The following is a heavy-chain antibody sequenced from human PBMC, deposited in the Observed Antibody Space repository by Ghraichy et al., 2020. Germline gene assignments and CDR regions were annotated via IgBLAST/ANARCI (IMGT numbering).Heavy chain of an antibody. CDR2: INHSGST. CDR1: GGSFSGYY. D-gene: IGHD2-21*01. J-gene: IGHJ5*02. V-gene: IGHV4-34*01. CDR3: ARGYILNRFDP. Sequence: SETLSLTCAVYGGSFSGYYWSWIRQPPGKGLEWIGEINHSGSTNYNPSLKSRVTISVDTSKNQFSLKLSSVTAADTAVYYCARGYILNRFDPWGQGTLVTVSS.